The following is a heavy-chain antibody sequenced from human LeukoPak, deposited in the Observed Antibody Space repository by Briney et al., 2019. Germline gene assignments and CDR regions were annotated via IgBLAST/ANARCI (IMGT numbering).Heavy chain of an antibody. CDR2: IFYSGST. D-gene: IGHD3-10*01. V-gene: IGHV4-34*12. J-gene: IGHJ3*02. Sequence: SETLSLTSAVYGGSFSGYYWGWVRQPPGKGLEWIGNIFYSGSTYYSPSLKSRVTISLDTSRNQFSLKLNSVTAADTAVYYSAKSNGYGLVDIWGQGTMVTVSS. CDR3: AKSNGYGLVDI. CDR1: GGSFSGYY.